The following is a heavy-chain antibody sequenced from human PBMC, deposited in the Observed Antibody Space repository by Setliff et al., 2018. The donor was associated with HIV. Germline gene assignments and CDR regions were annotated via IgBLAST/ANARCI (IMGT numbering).Heavy chain of an antibody. V-gene: IGHV1-2*06. D-gene: IGHD1-1*01. CDR2: INPSSGGT. J-gene: IGHJ4*02. CDR3: ARDRASTTNYFDF. Sequence: EASVKVSCKASGYTFSGYYIYWARQAPGQGLEWMGRINPSSGGTNYAQKFQGRVTMTRDTSTSTVYMEVSSLRSGDTAVYYCARDRASTTNYFDFWGQGTLVTVS. CDR1: GYTFSGYY.